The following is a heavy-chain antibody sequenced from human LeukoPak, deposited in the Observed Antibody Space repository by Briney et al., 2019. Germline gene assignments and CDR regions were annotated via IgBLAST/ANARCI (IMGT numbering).Heavy chain of an antibody. Sequence: KSRGSLRLSCAASGFTFSSYSMNWVRQAPGKGLEWVSSISSSSSYIYHADSVKGRFTISRDNAKNSLYLQMNSLRAEDTAVYYCARDPYSSNFDYWGQGTLVIVSS. D-gene: IGHD6-13*01. J-gene: IGHJ4*02. V-gene: IGHV3-21*01. CDR2: ISSSSSYI. CDR3: ARDPYSSNFDY. CDR1: GFTFSSYS.